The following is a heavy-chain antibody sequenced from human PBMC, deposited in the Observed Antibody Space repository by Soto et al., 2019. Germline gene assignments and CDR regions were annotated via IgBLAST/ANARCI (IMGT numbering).Heavy chain of an antibody. V-gene: IGHV3-9*01. J-gene: IGHJ6*02. CDR1: GVNLHYHT. D-gene: IGHD3-10*01. Sequence: PGGSLRLSCVASGVNLHYHTMRWFRQAPGKGLEWVSGIFWDGNRMDYADSVKGRFFISRDNAKNSLYLQMNSLREDDTDLYYCTIDINMGGVDVWGQGTTVTVSS. CDR3: TIDINMGGVDV. CDR2: IFWDGNRM.